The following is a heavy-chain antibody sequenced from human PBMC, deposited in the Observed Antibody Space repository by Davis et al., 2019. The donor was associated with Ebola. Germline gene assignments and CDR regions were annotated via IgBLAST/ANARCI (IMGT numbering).Heavy chain of an antibody. CDR3: TTPGGQDSGYDVFDI. V-gene: IGHV1-2*06. CDR2: INPKSGGT. CDR1: GYTFTGYY. Sequence: ASVKVSCKASGYTFTGYYMHWVRQAPGQGLEWMGRINPKSGGTNYAQTFQGRVTMTRDTSTTTVYMDLSSLRSEDTALYYCTTPGGQDSGYDVFDIWGQGTMVTVSS. D-gene: IGHD5-12*01. J-gene: IGHJ3*02.